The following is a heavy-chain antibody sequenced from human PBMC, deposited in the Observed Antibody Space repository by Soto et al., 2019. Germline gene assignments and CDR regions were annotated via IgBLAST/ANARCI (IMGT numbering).Heavy chain of an antibody. CDR2: FDPEDGET. CDR3: ATDSGGVVVVAATRDSRSYYYGMDV. Sequence: ASVKVSCKVSGYALTELSMHWVRQAPGKGLARIGGFDPEDGETIYAQKFQGRVTMTEDTSTDTAYMELSSLRSEDTAVYYCATDSGGVVVVAATRDSRSYYYGMDVWGQGTTVTVSS. D-gene: IGHD2-15*01. V-gene: IGHV1-24*01. J-gene: IGHJ6*02. CDR1: GYALTELS.